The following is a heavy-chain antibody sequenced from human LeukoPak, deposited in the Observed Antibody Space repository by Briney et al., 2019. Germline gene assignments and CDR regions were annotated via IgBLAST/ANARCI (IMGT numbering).Heavy chain of an antibody. CDR1: GGSINSSLYY. V-gene: IGHV4-39*07. J-gene: IGHJ6*03. CDR3: ARGDFYYMDV. CDR2: IYYNGAT. Sequence: SESLSLTCTVSGGSINSSLYYWGWIRQPPGKGLEWIGTIYYNGATYYNLSLTSRVTISVDTSKNQFSLKLSSVTAADTAVYFCARGDFYYMDVWGKGTTVIISS.